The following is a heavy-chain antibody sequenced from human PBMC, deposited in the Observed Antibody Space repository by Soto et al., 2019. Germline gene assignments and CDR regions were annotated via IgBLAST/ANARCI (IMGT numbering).Heavy chain of an antibody. CDR1: GGTFSSYA. Sequence: QVQLVQSGAEVKKPGSSVKVSCKASGGTFSSYAISWVRQAPGQGLEWMGGIIPIFGTANYAQKFQGRVLISADESTSPAYMELSSLRSGDTAVYYCARAGYCSSTSCYRYGMDVWGQGTTVTVSS. CDR2: IIPIFGTA. CDR3: ARAGYCSSTSCYRYGMDV. D-gene: IGHD2-2*01. V-gene: IGHV1-69*01. J-gene: IGHJ6*02.